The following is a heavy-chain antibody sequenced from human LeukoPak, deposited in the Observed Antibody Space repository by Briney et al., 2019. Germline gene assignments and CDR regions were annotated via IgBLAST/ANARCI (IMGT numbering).Heavy chain of an antibody. Sequence: ASVKVSCKASGGTFSSYAISWVRQAPGQGLEWMGRIIPIFGIANYAQKFQGRVTITADKSTSTAYMELSSLRSEDTAVYYCASTPRPGDPVDYGMDVWGQGTTVTVSS. V-gene: IGHV1-69*04. CDR2: IIPIFGIA. CDR3: ASTPRPGDPVDYGMDV. J-gene: IGHJ6*02. CDR1: GGTFSSYA.